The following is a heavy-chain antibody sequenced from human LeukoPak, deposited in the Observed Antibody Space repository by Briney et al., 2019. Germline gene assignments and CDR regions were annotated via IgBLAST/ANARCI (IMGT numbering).Heavy chain of an antibody. J-gene: IGHJ5*02. D-gene: IGHD6-19*01. V-gene: IGHV4-39*01. Sequence: SETLSLTCTVSGGSISSSSYYWGWIRQPPGKGLEWIGSIYYSGSTYYNPSLKSRVTISVDTSKNQFSLKLSSVTAADTAVYYCARSYSSGWDDYAYNWFDPWGQGTLDTVSS. CDR3: ARSYSSGWDDYAYNWFDP. CDR1: GGSISSSSYY. CDR2: IYYSGST.